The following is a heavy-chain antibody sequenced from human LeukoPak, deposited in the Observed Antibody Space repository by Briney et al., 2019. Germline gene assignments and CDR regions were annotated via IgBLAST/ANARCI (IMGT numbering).Heavy chain of an antibody. CDR2: ISGSGGST. D-gene: IGHD6-25*01. CDR1: GFTFSSYA. J-gene: IGHJ4*02. Sequence: GGSLRLSCAASGFTFSSYAMSWVRQAPGKGLEWVSAISGSGGSTYYADSVKGRFTISRDNAKNSLYLQMNSLRAEDTAVYYCARRIAAGNFDYWGQGTLVTVSS. V-gene: IGHV3-23*01. CDR3: ARRIAAGNFDY.